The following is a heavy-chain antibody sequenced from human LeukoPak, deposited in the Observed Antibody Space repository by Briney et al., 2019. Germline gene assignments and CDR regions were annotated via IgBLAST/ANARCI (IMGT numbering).Heavy chain of an antibody. CDR2: IYSDGNT. Sequence: GGSLRLSCVASGFRIEDYGMAWVRQAPGKGLEWVSVIYSDGNTYYADSVKGRFTISRENSKNTLYLQMNSLRAEDTAVYYCARRYYAMDVWGQGTTVTVSS. V-gene: IGHV3-66*04. CDR1: GFRIEDYG. J-gene: IGHJ6*02. CDR3: ARRYYAMDV.